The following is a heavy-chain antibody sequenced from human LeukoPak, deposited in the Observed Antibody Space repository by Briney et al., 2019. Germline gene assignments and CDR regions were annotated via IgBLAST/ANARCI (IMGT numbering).Heavy chain of an antibody. V-gene: IGHV4-34*01. D-gene: IGHD6-13*01. CDR3: ARHVTLAAAGHDAFDI. CDR1: GGSFSGYY. Sequence: SETLSLTCAVYGGSFSGYYWSWIRQPPGKGLEWIGEINHSGSTNYNPSLKSRVTISVDTSKNQFSLKLSSVTAADTAVYYCARHVTLAAAGHDAFDIWGQGTMVTVSS. CDR2: INHSGST. J-gene: IGHJ3*02.